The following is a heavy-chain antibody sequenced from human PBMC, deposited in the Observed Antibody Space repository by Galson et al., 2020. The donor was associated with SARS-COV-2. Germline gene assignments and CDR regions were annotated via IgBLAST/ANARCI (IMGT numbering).Heavy chain of an antibody. D-gene: IGHD3-22*01. Sequence: GGSLRLSCAASGFTFSSYAMSWVRQAPGKGLEWVSAISGSGGSTYYADSVKGRFTISRDNSKNTLYLQMNSLRAEDTAVYYCAKEGLSMIVVVSDSGMDVWGQGTTVTVSS. CDR1: GFTFSSYA. J-gene: IGHJ6*02. CDR2: ISGSGGST. V-gene: IGHV3-23*01. CDR3: AKEGLSMIVVVSDSGMDV.